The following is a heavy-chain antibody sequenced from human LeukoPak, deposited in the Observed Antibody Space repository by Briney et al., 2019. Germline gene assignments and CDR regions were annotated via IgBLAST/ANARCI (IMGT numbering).Heavy chain of an antibody. J-gene: IGHJ4*02. Sequence: GGSLRLSCAASGFTFSSYSMNWVRQAPGKGLEWVSFIVSSSSTIYYAYSVKGRFTIPRDNAKNSLYLQMNSLRDEDTAVYYCARAQYCGGDCYWSFDYWGQGTLVTVSS. V-gene: IGHV3-48*02. D-gene: IGHD2-21*02. CDR3: ARAQYCGGDCYWSFDY. CDR2: IVSSSSTI. CDR1: GFTFSSYS.